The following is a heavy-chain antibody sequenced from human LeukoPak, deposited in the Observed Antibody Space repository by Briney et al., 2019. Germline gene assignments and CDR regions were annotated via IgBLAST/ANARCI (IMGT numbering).Heavy chain of an antibody. J-gene: IGHJ4*02. V-gene: IGHV1-2*02. CDR3: ASSAVVGATAYFDY. CDR2: IYPYSGDT. Sequence: ASVKVSCKASGYTFTGYYIHWVRQAPGQGLEWMGWIYPYSGDTNYAQNFQGRVTMTRDTSISTAHMELSSLKSEDTAVYYCASSAVVGATAYFDYWGQGTLVTVSS. D-gene: IGHD1-26*01. CDR1: GYTFTGYY.